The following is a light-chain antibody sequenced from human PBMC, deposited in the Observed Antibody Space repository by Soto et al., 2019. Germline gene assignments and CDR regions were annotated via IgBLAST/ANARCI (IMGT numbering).Light chain of an antibody. CDR1: QDITNH. J-gene: IGKJ3*01. Sequence: DIQMTQSPTSLSASVGDRVTITCQASQDITNHLNWYQQKPGKAPKLLIYEASNLETGVPSRFSGGGSGTDFTLTISSLQPEDFATYYCQQYGPYLLTFGPGTKVH. CDR3: QQYGPYLLT. V-gene: IGKV1-33*01. CDR2: EAS.